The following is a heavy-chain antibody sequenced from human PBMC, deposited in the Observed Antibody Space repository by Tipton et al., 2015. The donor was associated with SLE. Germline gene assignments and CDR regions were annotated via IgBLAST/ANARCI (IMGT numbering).Heavy chain of an antibody. CDR3: AKEAGQPLGLRYFDL. J-gene: IGHJ2*01. Sequence: TLSLTCTVSGGSISSGSYYWGWIRQPPGKGLEWIAYIYHSGSTYYNPSLKSRVTISVDTSKNQFSLTLSSVTAADTAVYYCAKEAGQPLGLRYFDLWGRGTLVTVSS. D-gene: IGHD6-13*01. CDR1: GGSISSGSYY. V-gene: IGHV4-39*07. CDR2: IYHSGST.